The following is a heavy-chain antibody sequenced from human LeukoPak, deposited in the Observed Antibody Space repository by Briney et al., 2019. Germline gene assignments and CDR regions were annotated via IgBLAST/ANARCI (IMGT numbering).Heavy chain of an antibody. J-gene: IGHJ4*02. Sequence: GGSLRLSCAASGFTVNNNHMSWVRQAPGKGLEWVSLIQSGGSTHYADSVKGRFTISRDNSKNTLYLQMNSLRAEDMAVYYCARDLGARELGYFDYWGQGTLVTVSS. V-gene: IGHV3-66*01. CDR2: IQSGGST. CDR1: GFTVNNNH. CDR3: ARDLGARELGYFDY. D-gene: IGHD3-10*01.